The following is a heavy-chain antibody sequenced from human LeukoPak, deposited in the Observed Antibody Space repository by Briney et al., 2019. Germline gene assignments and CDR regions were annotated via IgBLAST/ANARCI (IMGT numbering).Heavy chain of an antibody. CDR1: GGSISSGSYY. V-gene: IGHV4-61*01. Sequence: TTSETLSLTCTVSGGSISSGSYYWSWIRQPPGKGLEWIGYIYYSGSTNYNPSLKSRVTISVDTSKNQFSLKLSSVTAADTAVYYCARGSSSWYDTGKDYPFDIWGQGTMVTVSS. D-gene: IGHD6-13*01. CDR3: ARGSSSWYDTGKDYPFDI. CDR2: IYYSGST. J-gene: IGHJ3*02.